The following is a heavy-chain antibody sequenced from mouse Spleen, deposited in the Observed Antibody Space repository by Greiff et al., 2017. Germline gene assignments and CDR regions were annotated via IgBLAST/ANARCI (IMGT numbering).Heavy chain of an antibody. CDR1: GFTFSSYA. V-gene: IGHV5-9*01. Sequence: EVKLVESGGGLVKPGGSLKLSCAASGFTFSSYAMSWVRQTPEKRLEWVAYISSGGGNTYYPDSVKGRFTISRDNAKNTLYLQMSSLRSEDTALYYCARDRGDYFDYWGQGTTLTVSS. CDR3: ARDRGDYFDY. J-gene: IGHJ2*01. CDR2: ISSGGGNT. D-gene: IGHD3-1*01.